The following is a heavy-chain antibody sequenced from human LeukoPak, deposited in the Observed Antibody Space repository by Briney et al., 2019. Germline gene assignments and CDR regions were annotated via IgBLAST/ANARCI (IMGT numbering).Heavy chain of an antibody. CDR1: GFTFRRYW. D-gene: IGHD3-10*01. CDR3: VGLGENY. CDR2: IKQDGSEK. Sequence: PGGSLRLSCAASGFTFRRYWMSWARQASGKGLEWVANIKQDGSEKYYVDSVKGRFTISRGNAKNSLYLQMNSLRAEDTAVYYCVGLGENYWGQGTLVTVSS. V-gene: IGHV3-7*02. J-gene: IGHJ4*02.